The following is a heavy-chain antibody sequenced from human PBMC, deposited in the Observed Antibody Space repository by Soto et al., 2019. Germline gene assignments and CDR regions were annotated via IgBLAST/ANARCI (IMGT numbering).Heavy chain of an antibody. J-gene: IGHJ4*02. Sequence: EVQLVESGGGLVQPGGSRRLSCTASGFTFSDYSMDWVRQPPGKGLEWHAYISESSDTIYDADSVKGRFTISRDKGQNSLFLQISSLRGEDTAVYYCARDKMGELSIADYWGKGTQVTVSS. CDR3: ARDKMGELSIADY. V-gene: IGHV3-48*01. CDR2: ISESSDTI. CDR1: GFTFSDYS. D-gene: IGHD3-16*02.